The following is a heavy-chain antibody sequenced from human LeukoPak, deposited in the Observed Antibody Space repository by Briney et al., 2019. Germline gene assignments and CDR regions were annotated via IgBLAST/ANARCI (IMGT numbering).Heavy chain of an antibody. CDR1: GFTFSSYA. CDR3: AKDQWELLSFDY. CDR2: ISGSGGST. Sequence: GGSLRLSCAASGFTFSSYAMSWVRQAPGKGLEWVSAISGSGGSTYYADSVKGRFTISRDNSKNTLYLQMNSLRAEDTAEYYCAKDQWELLSFDYWGQGTLVTVSS. D-gene: IGHD1-26*01. V-gene: IGHV3-23*01. J-gene: IGHJ4*02.